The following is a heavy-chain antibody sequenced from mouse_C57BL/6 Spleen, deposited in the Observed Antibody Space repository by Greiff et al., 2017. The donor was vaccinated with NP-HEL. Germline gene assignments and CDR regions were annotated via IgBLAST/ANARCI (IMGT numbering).Heavy chain of an antibody. V-gene: IGHV3-8*01. J-gene: IGHJ1*03. Sequence: VQLKQSGPGLAKPSQTLSLTCSVTGYSITSDYWNWIRKFPGNKLEYMGYISYSGSTYYNPSLESRISITRDTSKNQYYLQLNSVTTEDTATYYCARSVDGYYGYFDVWGTGTTVTVSS. CDR1: GYSITSDY. D-gene: IGHD2-3*01. CDR3: ARSVDGYYGYFDV. CDR2: ISYSGST.